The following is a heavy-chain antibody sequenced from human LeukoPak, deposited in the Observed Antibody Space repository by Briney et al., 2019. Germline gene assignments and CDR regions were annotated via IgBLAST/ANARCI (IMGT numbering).Heavy chain of an antibody. CDR1: GFTFDDYG. Sequence: GGSLRLSCAASGFTFDDYGMSWVRQAPGKGLEWVSGINWNGGSTGYADSVKGRFTISRDNAKNSLYLQMNSLRAEDTALYHCARDLGYGDHSNWFDPWGQGTLVTVSS. J-gene: IGHJ5*02. V-gene: IGHV3-20*01. CDR3: ARDLGYGDHSNWFDP. D-gene: IGHD3-10*01. CDR2: INWNGGST.